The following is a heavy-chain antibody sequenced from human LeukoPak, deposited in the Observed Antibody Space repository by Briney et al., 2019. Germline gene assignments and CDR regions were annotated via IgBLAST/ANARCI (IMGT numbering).Heavy chain of an antibody. Sequence: SETLSLTCTVSGGSLSSDYWSWVRQPPGEGLEWGGYIYYSGSTNYNPSLKSRVTISVDTSKTPFSLKLSSVPAADTAVYYCARGGDIVVVPAAMPDWFDPWGQGTLVTVSS. CDR3: ARGGDIVVVPAAMPDWFDP. V-gene: IGHV4-59*01. J-gene: IGHJ5*02. CDR2: IYYSGST. D-gene: IGHD2-2*01. CDR1: GGSLSSDY.